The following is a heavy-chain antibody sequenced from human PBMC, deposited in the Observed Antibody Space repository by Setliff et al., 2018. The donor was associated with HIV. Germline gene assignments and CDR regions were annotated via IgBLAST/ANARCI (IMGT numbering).Heavy chain of an antibody. Sequence: GGSLRLSCAASGFTFSSYWMHWVRQAPGKGLVWVSRLNTDGSSTKYADSVKGRFTISRDNAKSSMYLQMNSLRVEDTAIYYCARKFRPGHGVDVWGQGTTVTAP. V-gene: IGHV3-74*03. CDR2: LNTDGSST. CDR3: ARKFRPGHGVDV. J-gene: IGHJ6*02. D-gene: IGHD3-10*01. CDR1: GFTFSSYW.